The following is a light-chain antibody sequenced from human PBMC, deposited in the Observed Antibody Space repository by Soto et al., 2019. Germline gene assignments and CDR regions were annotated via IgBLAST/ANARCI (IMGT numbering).Light chain of an antibody. Sequence: QSVLTQPASVSRSLGQSITISCTGTSSDVGGYNYVSWYQQHPGKAPKLMIYDVSNRPSGVSNRFSGSKSGNTASLTISGLQTEDEADYYCTSYTSTSTNVFGTGTKVTVL. CDR3: TSYTSTSTNV. V-gene: IGLV2-14*01. CDR1: SSDVGGYNY. CDR2: DVS. J-gene: IGLJ1*01.